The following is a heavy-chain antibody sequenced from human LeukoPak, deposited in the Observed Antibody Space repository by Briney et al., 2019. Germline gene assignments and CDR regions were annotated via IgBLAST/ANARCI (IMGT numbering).Heavy chain of an antibody. J-gene: IGHJ4*02. D-gene: IGHD3-22*01. CDR3: ARGLSYYDSRGALDY. CDR1: GYTFTGYY. CDR2: INPNSGGT. Sequence: ASVKVSCKASGYTFTGYYMHWVRQAPGQGLEWMGWINPNSGGTNYAQKFQGRVTMTRDTSISTAYMELSRLRSDDTAVYYCARGLSYYDSRGALDYWGQGTLVTVPS. V-gene: IGHV1-2*02.